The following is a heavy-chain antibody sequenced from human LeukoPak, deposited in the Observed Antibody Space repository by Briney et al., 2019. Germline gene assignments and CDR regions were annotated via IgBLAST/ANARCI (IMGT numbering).Heavy chain of an antibody. CDR1: GDSINIYY. CDR3: ARQVPYTSRPDY. CDR2: IYYTGST. Sequence: SETLSLTCTVSGDSINIYYWTWIRQPPGKGLEWIGYIYYTGSTYYNPSLNCRVTISVDTSKNQFSLKLDSVTAADTAVYYCARQVPYTSRPDYWGQGSLVTVSS. D-gene: IGHD2-2*01. V-gene: IGHV4-59*08. J-gene: IGHJ4*02.